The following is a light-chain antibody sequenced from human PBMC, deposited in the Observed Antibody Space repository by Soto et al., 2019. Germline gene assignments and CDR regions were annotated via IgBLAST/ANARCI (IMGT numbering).Light chain of an antibody. CDR2: DAS. J-gene: IGKJ4*01. CDR1: QSVNTW. Sequence: IQITQSPSTLSASVGDRVPVACRASQSVNTWLAWYQQKPGNATHLLIYDASSLDGGVPSRFSGAQSGIEFNLTISSLQSETFGTYYCQEYKTYSFGGGTKVDI. V-gene: IGKV1-5*01. CDR3: QEYKTYS.